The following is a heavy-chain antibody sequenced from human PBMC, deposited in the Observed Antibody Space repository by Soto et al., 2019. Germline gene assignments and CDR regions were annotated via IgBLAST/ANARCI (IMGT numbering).Heavy chain of an antibody. CDR1: GGFISRYN. D-gene: IGHD3-10*01. CDR3: SRSRSYSESYAY. J-gene: IGHJ4*01. Sequence: SEDLSLTCTVSGGFISRYNWSWIRLPPGKGLEWIGYIYYSGSTNYNPSLKSRVTISVDTSKNQFSLKLSSVTAADTAVYYCSRSRSYSESYAYRGQGSLVIVSS. V-gene: IGHV4-59*01. CDR2: IYYSGST.